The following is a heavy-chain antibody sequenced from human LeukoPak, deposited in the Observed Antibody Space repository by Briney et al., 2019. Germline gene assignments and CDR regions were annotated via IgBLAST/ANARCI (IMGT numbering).Heavy chain of an antibody. D-gene: IGHD3-3*01. CDR3: ARDRTPGYDFWSGYSTDY. J-gene: IGHJ4*02. V-gene: IGHV3-21*01. CDR2: ISSSSSYM. Sequence: GGSLRLSCVASGLPIADFAMHWVRQAPGKGLEWVSSISSSSSYMYYTDSVKGRFTISRDNAKNSLFLQMNSLRAEDTAVYYCARDRTPGYDFWSGYSTDYWGQGTLVTVSS. CDR1: GLPIADFA.